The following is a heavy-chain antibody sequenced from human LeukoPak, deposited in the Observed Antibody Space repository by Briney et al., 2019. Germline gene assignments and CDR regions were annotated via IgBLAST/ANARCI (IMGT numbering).Heavy chain of an antibody. CDR3: ARARRYLGYCSGGSCYGYFDY. D-gene: IGHD2-15*01. V-gene: IGHV4-4*07. CDR1: GGSISTYY. Sequence: SETLPLTCTVSGGSISTYYWIWIRQPAGKGLEWIGRIYTSGSTNYNSSLKSRVTLSLDTSKNQFSLKLISVTAEDTAVYYCARARRYLGYCSGGSCYGYFDYWGQGTLVTVSS. J-gene: IGHJ4*02. CDR2: IYTSGST.